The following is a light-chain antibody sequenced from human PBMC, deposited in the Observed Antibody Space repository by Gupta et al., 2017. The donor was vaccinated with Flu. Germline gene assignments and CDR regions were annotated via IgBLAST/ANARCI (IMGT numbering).Light chain of an antibody. Sequence: QSVLTQPPSASGPPGQRVTISCSGSSSNIGSNTVNWYQQLPGTAPKLLIYSNNQRPSGVPDRVSGSKSGTSASLAISGLQSEEEADYYCAAWDDSLNGWVFGGGTKLTVL. J-gene: IGLJ3*02. CDR2: SNN. CDR1: SSNIGSNT. V-gene: IGLV1-44*01. CDR3: AAWDDSLNGWV.